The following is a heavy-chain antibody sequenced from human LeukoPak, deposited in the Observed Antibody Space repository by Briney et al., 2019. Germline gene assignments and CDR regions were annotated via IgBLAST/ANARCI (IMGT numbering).Heavy chain of an antibody. D-gene: IGHD3-10*01. CDR2: IKQDGSEK. V-gene: IGHV3-7*01. J-gene: IGHJ4*02. CDR1: GFTFSNYW. CDR3: ARDNYYGSRNYNVD. Sequence: GGSLRLSCAASGFTFSNYWMSWVRQAPGKGLEWVAKIKQDGSEKYYVDSVKGRFTISRDNAKNSLYLQMNSLRAEDTAVYYCARDNYYGSRNYNVDWGQGTLVTVSS.